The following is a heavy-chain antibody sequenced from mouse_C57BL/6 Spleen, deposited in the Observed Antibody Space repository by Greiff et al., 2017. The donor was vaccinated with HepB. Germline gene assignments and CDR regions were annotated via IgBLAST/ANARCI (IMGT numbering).Heavy chain of an antibody. CDR2: INPSTGGT. CDR1: GYSFTGYY. V-gene: IGHV1-42*01. D-gene: IGHD1-1*01. Sequence: EVQGVESGPELVKPGASVKISCKASGYSFTGYYMNWVKQSPEKSLEWIGEINPSTGGTTYNQKFKAKATLTVDKSSSTAYMQLKSLTSEDSAVYYCATFYYGSRGPYFDYWGQGTTLTVSS. CDR3: ATFYYGSRGPYFDY. J-gene: IGHJ2*01.